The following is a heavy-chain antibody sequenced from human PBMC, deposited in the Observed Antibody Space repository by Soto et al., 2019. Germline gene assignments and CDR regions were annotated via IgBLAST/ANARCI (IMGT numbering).Heavy chain of an antibody. V-gene: IGHV3-23*01. CDR1: GFSFYDFV. J-gene: IGHJ4*02. CDR3: AKDRLAGGFDY. D-gene: IGHD3-16*01. CDR2: VSGSGTKT. Sequence: GGSLRLSCSASGFSFYDFVMGWVRQAPVRGLEWVSGVSGSGTKTYYTDFVKGRFTISRDNSRNTVYLQMNSLRADDTAVYYCAKDRLAGGFDYWGQGTLVTVSS.